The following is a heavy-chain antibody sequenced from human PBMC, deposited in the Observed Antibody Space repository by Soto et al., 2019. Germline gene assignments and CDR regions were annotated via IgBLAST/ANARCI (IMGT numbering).Heavy chain of an antibody. V-gene: IGHV3-13*01. CDR2: IGTAGDT. Sequence: GGSLRLSCAASGFTFSSYDMHWVRQATGKGLEWVSAIGTAGDTYYPGSVKGRFTISRENAKNSLYLQMNSLRAEDTAVYYCAREWGAAAGTGGNYYYYGMDVWGQGTTVTVSS. J-gene: IGHJ6*02. CDR1: GFTFSSYD. CDR3: AREWGAAAGTGGNYYYYGMDV. D-gene: IGHD6-13*01.